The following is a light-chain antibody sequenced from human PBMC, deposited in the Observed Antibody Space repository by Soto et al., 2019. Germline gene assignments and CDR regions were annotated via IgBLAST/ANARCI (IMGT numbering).Light chain of an antibody. Sequence: EIVLTQSPGTLSLAPGERATLSCRASQSVSSSYLAWYQQQPGQAPRLLIYGASSRATGIPDRFSGSGSRTAFPLTISRLEPEAFAVYYCQQYGSSSWTFGPGTKVEIK. CDR2: GAS. J-gene: IGKJ1*01. CDR1: QSVSSSY. CDR3: QQYGSSSWT. V-gene: IGKV3-20*01.